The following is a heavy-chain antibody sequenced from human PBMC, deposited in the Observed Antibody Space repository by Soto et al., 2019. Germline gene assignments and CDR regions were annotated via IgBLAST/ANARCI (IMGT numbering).Heavy chain of an antibody. CDR3: ASGYDFWSGYTPDYGMDV. D-gene: IGHD3-3*01. J-gene: IGHJ6*02. CDR2: ISSSGSTI. CDR1: GFTFSDYY. Sequence: GGSLRLSCAASGFTFSDYYMSWIRQAPGKGLEWVSYISSSGSTIYYADSVKGRFTTSRDNAKNSLYLQMNSLRAEDTAVYYCASGYDFWSGYTPDYGMDVWGQGTTVTVSS. V-gene: IGHV3-11*01.